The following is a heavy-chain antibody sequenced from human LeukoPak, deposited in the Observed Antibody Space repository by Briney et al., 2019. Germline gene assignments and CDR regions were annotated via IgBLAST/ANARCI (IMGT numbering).Heavy chain of an antibody. CDR3: AREGQDIVVAVAAPDAFDI. CDR2: ISSSSSYI. D-gene: IGHD2-15*01. J-gene: IGHJ3*02. Sequence: AGGSLRLSCAASGFTFSSYSMNWVRQAPGKGLEWVSSISSSSSYIYYADSVKGRFTISRDNAKNSLYLQMNSLRAEDTAVYYCAREGQDIVVAVAAPDAFDIWGQGTMVTVSS. V-gene: IGHV3-21*01. CDR1: GFTFSSYS.